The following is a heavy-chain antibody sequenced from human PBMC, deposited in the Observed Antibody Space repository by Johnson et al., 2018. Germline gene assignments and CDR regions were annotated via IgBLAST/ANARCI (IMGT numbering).Heavy chain of an antibody. CDR2: IWYDGSNK. Sequence: QVQLVQSGGGVVQPGRSLRLSCAASGFTFSSYGMHWVRQAPGKGLEWVAVIWYDGSNKYYADSVKGRFTISRDNSKNTLYLQMNSLRAGDTAVYYCARARAQFEWLGYDAFDIWGERTMVTVSS. V-gene: IGHV3-33*01. CDR1: GFTFSSYG. CDR3: ARARAQFEWLGYDAFDI. J-gene: IGHJ3*02. D-gene: IGHD3-9*01.